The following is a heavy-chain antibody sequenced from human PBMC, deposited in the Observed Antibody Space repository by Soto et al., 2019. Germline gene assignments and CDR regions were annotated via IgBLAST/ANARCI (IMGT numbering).Heavy chain of an antibody. J-gene: IGHJ4*02. V-gene: IGHV1-8*01. Sequence: QVQLVQSGAEVKKPGASVKVSCKASGYTFTSYDINWVRQATGQGLEWMGWMNPNSGNTGYAQKFQGRVTMTRNTSXXTAYMELSSLRSEDTDVYYCAGGAKNSGSGSYYWVWGQGTLVTVSS. CDR3: AGGAKNSGSGSYYWV. CDR1: GYTFTSYD. CDR2: MNPNSGNT. D-gene: IGHD3-10*01.